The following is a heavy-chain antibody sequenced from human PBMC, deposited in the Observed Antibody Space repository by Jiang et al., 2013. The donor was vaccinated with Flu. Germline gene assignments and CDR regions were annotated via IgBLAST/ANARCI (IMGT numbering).Heavy chain of an antibody. J-gene: IGHJ4*02. V-gene: IGHV2-5*02. D-gene: IGHD2-2*01. Sequence: TLTCTFSRVLTQRLVEWVWAGSVQPPRKALEWLALIYWDDDKRYSPSLKSRLTITKDTSKNQVVLTMTNMDPVDTATYYCAHSGQTSVSCSSSSCYWRFDYWGQGTLVTVSS. CDR3: AHSGQTSVSCSSSSCYWRFDY. CDR2: IYWDDDK. CDR1: RVLTQRLVEWV.